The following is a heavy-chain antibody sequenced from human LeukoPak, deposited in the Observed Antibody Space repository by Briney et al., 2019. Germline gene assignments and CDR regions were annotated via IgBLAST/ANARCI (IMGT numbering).Heavy chain of an antibody. J-gene: IGHJ3*02. CDR2: TFYRGTT. V-gene: IGHV4-59*02. Sequence: SETLSLTCTVSGASVSSYYWSWIRQAPGKGLEWIGYTFYRGTTDYSPSLNRRVTLSVDTSKNQFSLQLSSLTAADTAVYYCSRGLVIRQDDAFDIWGHGTMVTVSS. CDR3: SRGLVIRQDDAFDI. D-gene: IGHD3-9*01. CDR1: GASVSSYY.